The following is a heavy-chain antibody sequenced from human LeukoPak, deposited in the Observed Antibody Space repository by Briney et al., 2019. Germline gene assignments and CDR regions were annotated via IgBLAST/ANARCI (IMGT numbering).Heavy chain of an antibody. J-gene: IGHJ4*02. CDR2: VNPNNGDT. D-gene: IGHD6-13*01. CDR3: ATAPRYSSSRPPFDY. V-gene: IGHV1-2*02. Sequence: ASVKVSCKASGYTFTGYYMHWVRQAPGQGLEWMGWVNPNNGDTNYAQKFQGRVTMTRDTSINTGYMELSRLRSDDTAVYYCATAPRYSSSRPPFDYWGQGTLVTVSS. CDR1: GYTFTGYY.